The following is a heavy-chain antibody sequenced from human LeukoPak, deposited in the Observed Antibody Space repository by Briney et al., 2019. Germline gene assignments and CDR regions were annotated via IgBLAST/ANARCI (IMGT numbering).Heavy chain of an antibody. V-gene: IGHV4-59*08. D-gene: IGHD6-6*01. CDR1: GGSFSGYY. J-gene: IGHJ4*02. CDR3: ARRESGRPFDY. Sequence: SETLSLTCAVYGGSFSGYYWNWIRQPPGKGLEWIGYIYCSGSTNYNPSLKSRVTISVDTSKNQFSLKLSSVTAADTAVYYCARRESGRPFDYWGQGTLVTVSS. CDR2: IYCSGST.